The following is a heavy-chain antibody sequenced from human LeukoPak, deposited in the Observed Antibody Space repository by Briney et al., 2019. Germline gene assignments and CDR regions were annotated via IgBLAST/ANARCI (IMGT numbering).Heavy chain of an antibody. V-gene: IGHV3-33*01. D-gene: IGHD3-3*01. J-gene: IGHJ4*02. CDR2: IWYDGSKK. CDR1: GFTFSKYG. CDR3: ARDSTIFEVPRPFDL. Sequence: GGSLRLSCAGSGFTFSKYGIHWIRQAPGKGLEWIAGIWYDGSKKYYADSVKGRFTISRDNSKKMLYLQMTNLRADDTAVYFCARDSTIFEVPRPFDLWGQGTPVTVSS.